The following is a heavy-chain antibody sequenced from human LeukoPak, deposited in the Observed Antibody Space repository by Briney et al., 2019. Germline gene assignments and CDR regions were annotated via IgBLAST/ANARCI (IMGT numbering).Heavy chain of an antibody. Sequence: SQTLSLTCTVSGGSISSGSYYWSWIRQPAGRGLEWIGRIYTSGSTNYNPSLKSRVTISVDTSKNQFSLKLSSVTAADTAVYYCARGELERRGDWFDPWGQGTLVTVSS. CDR3: ARGELERRGDWFDP. V-gene: IGHV4-61*02. CDR2: IYTSGST. D-gene: IGHD1-1*01. J-gene: IGHJ5*02. CDR1: GGSISSGSYY.